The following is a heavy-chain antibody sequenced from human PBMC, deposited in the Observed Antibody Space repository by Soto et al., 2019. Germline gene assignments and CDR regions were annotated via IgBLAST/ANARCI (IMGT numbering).Heavy chain of an antibody. D-gene: IGHD5-18*01. V-gene: IGHV1-2*02. Sequence: ASVKVSCKASGYTFTGYYMHWVRQAPGQGLEWMGWINPNSGGTNYAQKFQGRFTISRDDSKNTAYLQMNSLKTEDTAVYYCTRLMVDTVKNYYGMDVWGQGTTVTVSS. CDR2: INPNSGGT. J-gene: IGHJ6*02. CDR1: GYTFTGYY. CDR3: TRLMVDTVKNYYGMDV.